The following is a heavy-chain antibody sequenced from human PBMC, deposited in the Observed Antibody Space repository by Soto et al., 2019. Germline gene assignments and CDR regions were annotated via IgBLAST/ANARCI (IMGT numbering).Heavy chain of an antibody. CDR1: GFTFSSFG. D-gene: IGHD1-7*01. CDR3: AKDRITGTTTYYYGMDV. CDR2: ISYDGSNK. Sequence: QVQLVESGGGVVQPGRSLRLSCTASGFTFSSFGMHWVRQAPGKGLEWVAVISYDGSNKYYADSVKGRFTISRDNSKNTLYVQMNSLRAEDTAVYYCAKDRITGTTTYYYGMDVWGQGTTVTVSS. V-gene: IGHV3-30*18. J-gene: IGHJ6*02.